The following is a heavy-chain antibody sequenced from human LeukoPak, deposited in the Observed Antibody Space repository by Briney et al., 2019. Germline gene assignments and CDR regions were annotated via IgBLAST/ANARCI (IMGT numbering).Heavy chain of an antibody. CDR2: IRGSGTRA. CDR3: AQVKGFDP. Sequence: GGSLRLSCAASGFTFSSYAMRWVRQAPGRGLGWDAAIRGSGTRAYYADSVKGRFPISRDNSKNTLYVQMNSLRVEDTAVSYCAQVKGFDPWVQGTLVTVPS. CDR1: GFTFSSYA. V-gene: IGHV3-23*01. J-gene: IGHJ5*02.